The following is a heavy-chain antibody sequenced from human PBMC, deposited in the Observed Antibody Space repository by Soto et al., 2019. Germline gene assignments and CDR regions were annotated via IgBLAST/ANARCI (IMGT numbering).Heavy chain of an antibody. CDR2: IIPIFVTA. V-gene: IGHV1-69*01. D-gene: IGHD6-19*01. Sequence: QVQLEQSGGEVKKPGSSVKVSCKASGGTFSKFIMTWVRQAPGLGLEWVGGIIPIFVTANYAQKFQGRVTITADESTSTSYMEVNNLRSEDTAVYYCAKVRYSSPMGYYYGMDVWGQGTTVTVSS. J-gene: IGHJ6*02. CDR1: GGTFSKFI. CDR3: AKVRYSSPMGYYYGMDV.